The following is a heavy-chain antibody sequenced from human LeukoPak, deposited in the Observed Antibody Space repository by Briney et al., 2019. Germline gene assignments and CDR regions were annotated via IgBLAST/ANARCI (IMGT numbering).Heavy chain of an antibody. CDR2: IWYDESNE. CDR3: ARDRAYSTGYYGGSLDF. V-gene: IGHV3-33*01. Sequence: PGGSLRLSCVASGFTFSTYGMHWLRQAPGKGLEWVAVIWYDESNEHYADSVKGRFTISRDNSKNTLYLQMNSLRGEDTAVYYCARDRAYSTGYYGGSLDFWGQGTLVTVSS. D-gene: IGHD3-22*01. CDR1: GFTFSTYG. J-gene: IGHJ4*02.